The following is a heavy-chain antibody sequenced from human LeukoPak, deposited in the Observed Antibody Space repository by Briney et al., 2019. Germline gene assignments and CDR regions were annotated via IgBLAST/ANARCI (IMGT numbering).Heavy chain of an antibody. V-gene: IGHV3-48*04. CDR3: AKDPGYYGSGSYLN. D-gene: IGHD3-10*01. Sequence: GGSLRLSCAASGFTFSSYSMNWVRQAPGKGLEGVSYISSSSSTIYYADAMKGRFTISRDNAKNSLYLQMNSLRAEDTAVYYCAKDPGYYGSGSYLNWGQGTLVTVSS. J-gene: IGHJ4*02. CDR2: ISSSSSTI. CDR1: GFTFSSYS.